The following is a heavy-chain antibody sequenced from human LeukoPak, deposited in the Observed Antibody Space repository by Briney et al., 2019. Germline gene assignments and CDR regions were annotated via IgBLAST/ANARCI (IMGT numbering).Heavy chain of an antibody. J-gene: IGHJ4*02. CDR3: ARLRVDSSGYYYGRYYFDY. V-gene: IGHV5-51*01. Sequence: GESLKISCKGSGYSFTSYWIDWVRQMPGKGLEWMGIIYPGDSDTRYSPSFQGQVTISADKSISTAYLQWSSLKASDTAMYYCARLRVDSSGYYYGRYYFDYWGQGTLVTVSS. CDR1: GYSFTSYW. D-gene: IGHD3-22*01. CDR2: IYPGDSDT.